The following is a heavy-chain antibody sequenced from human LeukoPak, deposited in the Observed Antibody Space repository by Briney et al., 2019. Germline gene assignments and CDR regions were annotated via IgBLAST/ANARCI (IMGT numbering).Heavy chain of an antibody. CDR2: IYSDNT. CDR3: ARRAGAYSHPYDY. J-gene: IGHJ4*02. Sequence: GGSLRLSCTVSGFTVSSNSMSWVRQAPGKGLEWVSFIYSDNTHYSDSVKGRFTISRDNSKNTLYLQMNRLRAEDTAVYYCARRAGAYSHPYDYWGQGTLVTVSS. D-gene: IGHD4/OR15-4a*01. CDR1: GFTVSSNS. V-gene: IGHV3-53*01.